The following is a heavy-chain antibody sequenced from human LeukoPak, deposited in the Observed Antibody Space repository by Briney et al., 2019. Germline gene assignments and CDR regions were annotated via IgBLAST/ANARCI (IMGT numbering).Heavy chain of an antibody. V-gene: IGHV3-7*01. D-gene: IGHD1-26*01. CDR1: GFMFRKYW. CDR2: IKDDGNAQ. Sequence: PGGSLRLSCAASGFMFRKYWMNWVRQAPGKGLERVAHIKDDGNAQYYVDSVKGRFTISRDNAKESVDLQMDSLTVEDTAVYYCASLLRIVPTTSVHWGQGTVVTVSS. J-gene: IGHJ4*02. CDR3: ASLLRIVPTTSVH.